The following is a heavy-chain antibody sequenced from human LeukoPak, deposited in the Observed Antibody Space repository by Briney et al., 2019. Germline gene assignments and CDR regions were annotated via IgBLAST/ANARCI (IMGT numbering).Heavy chain of an antibody. J-gene: IGHJ4*02. CDR2: IRSKTDGGKT. D-gene: IGHD5-18*01. V-gene: IGHV3-15*01. Sequence: GGSLRLSRAASAFTFSNVWMSWVRQAPGKGLEWVGRIRSKTDGGKTDYAAPVKGRFTISRDDSKNTLYLQMDSLKTEDTAVYYCTIPASGYSYGVLDSWGQGALVTVSS. CDR1: AFTFSNVW. CDR3: TIPASGYSYGVLDS.